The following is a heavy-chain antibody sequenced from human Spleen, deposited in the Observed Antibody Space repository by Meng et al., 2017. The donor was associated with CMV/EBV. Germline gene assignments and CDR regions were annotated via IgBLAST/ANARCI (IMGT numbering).Heavy chain of an antibody. CDR3: ARTDYYDGRGYKVRGAFDI. CDR1: GFTFSSYW. J-gene: IGHJ3*02. CDR2: IVFGEDNQ. V-gene: IGHV3-7*01. D-gene: IGHD3-22*01. Sequence: ESLKISCAASGFTFSSYWMSWVRQAPGKGLEWVASIVFGEDNQYYADSVKGRVTISRDNAENSLYLQMNSLRAEDTALYYCARTDYYDGRGYKVRGAFDIWGQGTMVTVSS.